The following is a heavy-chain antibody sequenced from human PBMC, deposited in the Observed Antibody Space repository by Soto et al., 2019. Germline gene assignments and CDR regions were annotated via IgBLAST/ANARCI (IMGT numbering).Heavy chain of an antibody. Sequence: GSLRLSCAASGFTFSSYGMHWVRQAPGKGLEWVAVMCCGGGSTDYADSVKGRFTISRDNSKNTLYLQMNSLRAEDTAVYYCAKDSESIVVVPAAMILNYYYMDVWGKGTTVTVSS. V-gene: IGHV3-23*01. D-gene: IGHD2-2*01. CDR2: MCCGGGST. CDR1: GFTFSSYG. CDR3: AKDSESIVVVPAAMILNYYYMDV. J-gene: IGHJ6*03.